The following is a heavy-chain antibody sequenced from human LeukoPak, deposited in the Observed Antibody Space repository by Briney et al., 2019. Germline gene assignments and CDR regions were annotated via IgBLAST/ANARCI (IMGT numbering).Heavy chain of an antibody. CDR2: IYYSGST. D-gene: IGHD5-12*01. J-gene: IGHJ4*02. Sequence: SETLPLTCTVSGGSISSYYWSWIRQPPGKGLEWIGYIYYSGSTNYNPSLKSRVTISVDTSKNQFSLKLSSVTAADTAVYYCARSPPYSGYDYGEFYFDYWGQGTLVTVSS. CDR1: GGSISSYY. CDR3: ARSPPYSGYDYGEFYFDY. V-gene: IGHV4-59*01.